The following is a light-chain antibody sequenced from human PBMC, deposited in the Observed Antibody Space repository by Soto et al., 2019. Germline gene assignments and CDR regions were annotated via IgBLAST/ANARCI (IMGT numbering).Light chain of an antibody. V-gene: IGKV3-20*01. CDR3: QQYDNWPPYT. CDR1: QSVNSGY. Sequence: EIVLTQSPGTLSLSPGERATLSCRASQSVNSGYLAWYQQKPGQAPRLLIYGSSSRATGITDRFSGSGSGTEFTLTISSLQSEDFAVYYCQQYDNWPPYTFGQGTKVEIK. J-gene: IGKJ2*01. CDR2: GSS.